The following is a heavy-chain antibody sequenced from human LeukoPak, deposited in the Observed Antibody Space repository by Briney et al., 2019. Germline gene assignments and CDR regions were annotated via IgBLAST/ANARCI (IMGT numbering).Heavy chain of an antibody. CDR1: GYSISSGYY. V-gene: IGHV4-38-2*02. CDR2: IYHSGST. CDR3: ARDFGLRKIDY. J-gene: IGHJ4*02. Sequence: SETLSLTCTVSGYSISSGYYWGWIRQPPGKGLEWSGSIYHSGSTYYNPSLKSRATISVDTSKNHFSLTLSSVNAADKAVYYCARDFGLRKIDYWGQGTLVTVSS. D-gene: IGHD3/OR15-3a*01.